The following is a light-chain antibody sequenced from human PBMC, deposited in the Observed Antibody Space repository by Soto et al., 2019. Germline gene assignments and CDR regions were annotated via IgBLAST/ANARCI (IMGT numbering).Light chain of an antibody. CDR1: QTISSW. J-gene: IGKJ1*01. V-gene: IGKV1-5*03. CDR2: KTS. Sequence: DSQMTQSHYTVSASVGDRVTISCRSSQTISSWLAWYQQKPGKAPKLLMYKTSSLESGVPSRFSGSRSGTEFTLTISSLQPDDFATYFCQLYNSYPWTFGQGTKVDIK. CDR3: QLYNSYPWT.